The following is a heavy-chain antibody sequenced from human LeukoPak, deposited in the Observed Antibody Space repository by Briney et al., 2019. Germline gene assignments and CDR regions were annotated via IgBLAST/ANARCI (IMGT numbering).Heavy chain of an antibody. CDR3: TTEIGYYYDSSGSR. CDR2: IKSKTDGGTT. J-gene: IGHJ4*02. V-gene: IGHV3-15*01. Sequence: GGSLRLSCAASGFTFSNAWMSWVRQAPGKGLGWVGRIKSKTDGGTTDYAAPVKGRFTISRDDSKNTLYLQMNSLKTEDTAVYYCTTEIGYYYDSSGSRWGQGTLVTVSS. D-gene: IGHD3-22*01. CDR1: GFTFSNAW.